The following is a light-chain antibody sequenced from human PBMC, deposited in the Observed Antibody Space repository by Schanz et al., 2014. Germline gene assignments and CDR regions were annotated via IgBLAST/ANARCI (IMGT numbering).Light chain of an antibody. J-gene: IGLJ3*02. CDR1: SSDVGGYNY. CDR3: AAWDDSLNGWV. CDR2: EVN. Sequence: QSALTQPPSASGSPGQSVTISCTGTSSDVGGYNYVSWYQQYPGKAPKLMIYEVNKRPSGVPDRFSGSKSGNTASLTVSGLQAEDEAEYYCAAWDDSLNGWVFGGGTKLTVL. V-gene: IGLV2-8*01.